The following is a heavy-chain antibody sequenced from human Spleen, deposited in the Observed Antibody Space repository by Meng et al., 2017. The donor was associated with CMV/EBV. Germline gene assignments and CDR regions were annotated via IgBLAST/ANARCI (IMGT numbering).Heavy chain of an antibody. CDR3: ARETDIVGAAYFDY. J-gene: IGHJ4*02. D-gene: IGHD1-26*01. CDR1: DFTFSSYW. Sequence: ASDFTFSSYWMHWVRQAPGKGLVWVSRINRDGSSTTYADSVKGRFTISRDNAKNTLYLQMNSLRAEDTAVYYCARETDIVGAAYFDYWGQGTLVTVSS. CDR2: INRDGSST. V-gene: IGHV3-74*01.